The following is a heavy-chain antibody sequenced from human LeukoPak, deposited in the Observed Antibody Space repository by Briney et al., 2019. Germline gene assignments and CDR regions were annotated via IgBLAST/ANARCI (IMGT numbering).Heavy chain of an antibody. CDR1: GGSFSGYY. CDR2: INHSGST. D-gene: IGHD5/OR15-5a*01. Sequence: SETLSLTCAVYGGSFSGYYWSWIRQPPGKGLEWIGEINHSGSTNYNPSLKSRVTISVDTSKNQFSLKLSSVTAADTAVYYCARRHLPKAFDPWGQGTLVTVSS. CDR3: ARRHLPKAFDP. V-gene: IGHV4-34*01. J-gene: IGHJ5*02.